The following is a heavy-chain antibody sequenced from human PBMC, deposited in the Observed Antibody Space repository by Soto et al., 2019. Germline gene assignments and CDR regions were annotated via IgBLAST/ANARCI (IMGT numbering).Heavy chain of an antibody. V-gene: IGHV3-30*18. CDR3: AKVGVVTAILGYYFDY. Sequence: GAPILSRAAPGFTFPSCCMPWVRPGPGQGLEWVAVISYDGSNKYYADSVKGRFTISRDNSKNTLYLQMNSLRAEDTAVYYCAKVGVVTAILGYYFDYWGQGTLVTVSS. D-gene: IGHD2-21*02. CDR1: GFTFPSCC. J-gene: IGHJ4*02. CDR2: ISYDGSNK.